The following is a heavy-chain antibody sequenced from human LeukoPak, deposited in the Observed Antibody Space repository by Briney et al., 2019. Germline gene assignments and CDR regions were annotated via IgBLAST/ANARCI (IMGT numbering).Heavy chain of an antibody. J-gene: IGHJ4*02. Sequence: GGSLRLSCAASGFTFSSYAMSWVRQAPGKGLEWVSAISGSGGSTYYADSVKGRFTISRDNPKNTLYLQMNSLRAEDTAVYYCAKDCGGDCYKAYDYWGQGTLVTVSS. D-gene: IGHD2-21*02. CDR3: AKDCGGDCYKAYDY. CDR1: GFTFSSYA. CDR2: ISGSGGST. V-gene: IGHV3-23*01.